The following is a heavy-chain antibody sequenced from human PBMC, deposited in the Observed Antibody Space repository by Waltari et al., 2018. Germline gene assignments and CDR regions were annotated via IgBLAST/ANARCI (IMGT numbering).Heavy chain of an antibody. CDR3: AGSPSNHYYDSSGYYYYYYGMDV. D-gene: IGHD3-22*01. J-gene: IGHJ6*02. V-gene: IGHV4-59*01. Sequence: QVQLQESGPGLVKPSETLSLTCTVSGGSISSYYWSWIRQPPGKGLEWIGYIYYSGSTHYNPPLKSRVTISVDTSKNQFSLKLSSVTAADTAVYYCAGSPSNHYYDSSGYYYYYYGMDVWGQGTTVTVSS. CDR2: IYYSGST. CDR1: GGSISSYY.